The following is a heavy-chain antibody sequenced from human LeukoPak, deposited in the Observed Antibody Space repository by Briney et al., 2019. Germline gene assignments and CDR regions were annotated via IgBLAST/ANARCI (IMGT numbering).Heavy chain of an antibody. CDR3: ARDQGPLWQLFDY. CDR1: GGSISSGGYY. D-gene: IGHD6-6*01. CDR2: IYTSGST. Sequence: PSETLSLTCTVSGGSISSGGYYWSWIRQPAGKGLEWIGRIYTSGSTNYNPSLKSRVTISVDTSKNQFSLKLSSVTAADTAVYYCARDQGPLWQLFDYWGQGTLVTVSS. V-gene: IGHV4-61*02. J-gene: IGHJ4*02.